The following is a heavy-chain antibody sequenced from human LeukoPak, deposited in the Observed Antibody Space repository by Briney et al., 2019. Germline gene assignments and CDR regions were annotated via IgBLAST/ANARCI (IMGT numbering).Heavy chain of an antibody. CDR3: ARGSNGGNAPG. Sequence: SETLSLTCNVSGGSIEYYWNWIRQPPGKGLEWIGEINHSGSTNYNPSLKSRVTISVDTSKNQFSLKLSSVTAADTAVYYCARGSNGGNAPGWGQETLVTVSS. CDR2: INHSGST. CDR1: GGSIEYY. V-gene: IGHV4-34*01. D-gene: IGHD4-23*01. J-gene: IGHJ4*02.